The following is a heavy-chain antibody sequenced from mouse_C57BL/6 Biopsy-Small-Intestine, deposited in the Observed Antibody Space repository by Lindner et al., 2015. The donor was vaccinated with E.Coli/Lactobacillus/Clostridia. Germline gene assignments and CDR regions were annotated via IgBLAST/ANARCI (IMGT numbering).Heavy chain of an antibody. CDR1: GYTFTVYY. Sequence: SVKVSCKASGYTFTVYYMHWVRQAPGQGPEWMGWINPNSGDTNYAQKFKGRVTVTRDASISTAYMELSRLTSDDTAVYYCARDMGYGSGRPNWFDTWGQGTLVTVSS. CDR3: ARDMGYGSGRPNWFDT. J-gene: IGHJ4*01. D-gene: IGHD4-1*01. V-gene: IGHV1-84*02. CDR2: INPNSGDT.